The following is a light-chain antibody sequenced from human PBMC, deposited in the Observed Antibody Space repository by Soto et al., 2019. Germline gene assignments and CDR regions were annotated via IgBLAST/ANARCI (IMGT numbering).Light chain of an antibody. CDR2: EGS. Sequence: QSVLTQPASVSGSPGQSITISCTGTSSDIVSWYLQHPGKAPKLIIYEGSKRPSGVSNRFSGSKSGNTASLTISGLQAEDEADYYCCSYAGSSTLVFGGGTKLTVL. V-gene: IGLV2-23*01. CDR3: CSYAGSSTLV. CDR1: SSDIV. J-gene: IGLJ2*01.